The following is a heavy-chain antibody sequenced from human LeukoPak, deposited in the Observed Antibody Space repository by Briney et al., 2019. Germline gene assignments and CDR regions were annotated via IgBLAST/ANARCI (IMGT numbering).Heavy chain of an antibody. CDR2: IYYSGST. D-gene: IGHD2-21*01. V-gene: IGHV4-39*01. J-gene: IGHJ4*02. Sequence: PSETLSLTCTVSGGSISSSSYYWGWVRQPPGKGLEWIGSIYYSGSTYYNPSLKSRVTISVDTSKNQFSLKLSSVTAADTAVYYCAGGVEGGGDCYDYWGQGTLVTVSS. CDR3: AGGVEGGGDCYDY. CDR1: GGSISSSSYY.